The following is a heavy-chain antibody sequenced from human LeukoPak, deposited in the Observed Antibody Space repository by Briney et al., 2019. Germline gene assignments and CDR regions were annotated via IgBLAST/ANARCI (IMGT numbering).Heavy chain of an antibody. Sequence: GGSLRLSCAASGFTFSNYMMHWVRQAPGKGPVWVSRIKSDGITITYADSVKGRFTISRDNAKNTLYLQMNSLRAEDTAVYYCLRDLNWSLDQWGQGTLVTVSS. V-gene: IGHV3-74*01. CDR1: GFTFSNYM. J-gene: IGHJ4*02. D-gene: IGHD1-20*01. CDR3: LRDLNWSLDQ. CDR2: IKSDGITI.